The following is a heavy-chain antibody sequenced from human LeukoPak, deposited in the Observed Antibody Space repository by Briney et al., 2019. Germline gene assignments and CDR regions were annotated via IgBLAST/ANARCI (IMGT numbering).Heavy chain of an antibody. CDR2: ISSPGGNT. J-gene: IGHJ4*02. D-gene: IGHD3-10*01. V-gene: IGHV3-23*01. CDR3: ARFGEPIDY. CDR1: GFILSSFT. Sequence: GGSLRLSCTSSGFILSSFTMSWVRQAPGKGLEWVSSISSPGGNTYYADSVKGRFTVSRDNSKNTLYLQMNSLRAEDTAVYYCARFGEPIDYWGQGTLVTVSS.